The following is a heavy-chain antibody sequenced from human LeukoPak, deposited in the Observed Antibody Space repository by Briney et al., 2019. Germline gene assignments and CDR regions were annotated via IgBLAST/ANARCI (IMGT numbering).Heavy chain of an antibody. D-gene: IGHD3-3*01. CDR1: GFTFSNYG. V-gene: IGHV3-33*01. CDR2: IFDDGSRE. J-gene: IGHJ4*02. Sequence: GGSLRLSCATSGFTFSNYGMHWVRQAPGKGLEWVAVIFDDGSREHFADSVKGRFAISRDTKNTVVLHMNSLGAEDTAVYYCGRDFKSGYIDSWGQGTLVTVSS. CDR3: GRDFKSGYIDS.